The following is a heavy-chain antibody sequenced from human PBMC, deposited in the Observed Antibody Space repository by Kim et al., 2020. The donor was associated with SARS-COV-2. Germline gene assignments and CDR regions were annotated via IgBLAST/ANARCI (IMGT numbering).Heavy chain of an antibody. J-gene: IGHJ6*02. Sequence: GRFTISRDNSKNTLYLQMNSLRAEDTAVYYCAKNAGYGSGSYYYYYGMDVWGQGTTVTVSS. V-gene: IGHV3-23*01. D-gene: IGHD3-10*01. CDR3: AKNAGYGSGSYYYYYGMDV.